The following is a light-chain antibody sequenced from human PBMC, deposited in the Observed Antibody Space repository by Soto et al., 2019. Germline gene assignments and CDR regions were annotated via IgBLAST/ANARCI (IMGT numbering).Light chain of an antibody. CDR2: GAS. J-gene: IGKJ3*01. CDR1: QSIGDT. V-gene: IGKV3D-15*01. CDR3: QQLKSYRA. Sequence: EIVMTQSPATLSVSPGGRATLSCRASQSIGDTLAWYPPXPGQAPRVLIYGASSSATGIPDRLSGSGSGTEFTLTISSLQPEDFATYYCQQLKSYRAFGPGTKVDIK.